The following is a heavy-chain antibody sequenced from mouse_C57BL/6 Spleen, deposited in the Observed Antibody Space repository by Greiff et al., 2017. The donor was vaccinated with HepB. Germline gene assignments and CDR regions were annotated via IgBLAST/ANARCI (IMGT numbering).Heavy chain of an antibody. V-gene: IGHV1-59*01. D-gene: IGHD2-3*01. Sequence: VQLQQPGAELVRPGTSVKLSCKASGYTFTSYWMHWVKQRPGQGLEWIGVIDPSDSYTNYNQKFKGKATLTVDTSSSTAYIQLSSLTSEDSAVYYCARFDDGYYLDYWGQGTTLTVSS. CDR1: GYTFTSYW. CDR3: ARFDDGYYLDY. J-gene: IGHJ2*01. CDR2: IDPSDSYT.